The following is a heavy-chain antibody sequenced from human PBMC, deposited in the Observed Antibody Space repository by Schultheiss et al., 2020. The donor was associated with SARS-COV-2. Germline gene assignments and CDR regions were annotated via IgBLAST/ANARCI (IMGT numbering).Heavy chain of an antibody. CDR3: ARDVLHYGSGSNANAEYFQH. D-gene: IGHD3-10*01. V-gene: IGHV3-33*01. Sequence: GGSLRLSCAASGFTFSSYGMHWVRQAPGKGLEWVAVIWYDGSNKYYADSVKGRFTISRDNSKNTLYLQMNSLRAEDTAVYYCARDVLHYGSGSNANAEYFQHWGQGTLVTVSS. CDR1: GFTFSSYG. J-gene: IGHJ1*01. CDR2: IWYDGSNK.